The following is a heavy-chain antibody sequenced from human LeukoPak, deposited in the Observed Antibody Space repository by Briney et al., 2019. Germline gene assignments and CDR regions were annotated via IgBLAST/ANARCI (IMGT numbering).Heavy chain of an antibody. D-gene: IGHD6-19*01. Sequence: GSLRLSCAASGFTFSSYGMHWVRQAPGKGLEWVAFIRYDGSNKYYADSVKGRFTISRDNSKNTLYLQMNSLRAEDTAVYYCAKDGYSSGWYSGYFDYWGQGTLVTVSS. CDR2: IRYDGSNK. CDR1: GFTFSSYG. CDR3: AKDGYSSGWYSGYFDY. V-gene: IGHV3-30*02. J-gene: IGHJ4*02.